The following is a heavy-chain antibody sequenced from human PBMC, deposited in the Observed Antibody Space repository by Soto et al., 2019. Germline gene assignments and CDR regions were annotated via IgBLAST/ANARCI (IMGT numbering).Heavy chain of an antibody. CDR1: GGTFSSYA. CDR2: IIPIFGTA. V-gene: IGHV1-69*01. J-gene: IGHJ6*02. CDR3: ARVRVAGTSYSYYYGMDV. D-gene: IGHD6-19*01. Sequence: QVQLVQSGAEVKKPGSSVKVSCKASGGTFSSYAISWVRQAPGQGLEWMGGIIPIFGTANYAQKFQGRVTITADESTSTAYMELSSLRSEDTAVYYCARVRVAGTSYSYYYGMDVWGQGTTVTVSS.